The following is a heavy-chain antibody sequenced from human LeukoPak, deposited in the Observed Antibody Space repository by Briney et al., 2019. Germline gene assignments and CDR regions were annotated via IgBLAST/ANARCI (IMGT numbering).Heavy chain of an antibody. CDR1: GYTFTGYY. J-gene: IGHJ3*02. CDR2: INPNSDDT. CDR3: ARVTVVRAFDI. V-gene: IGHV1-2*02. Sequence: ASVWVSCKASGYTFTGYYIHWVRPAPGQGLEWMGWINPNSDDTNFAQKFQGRVTMTRDTSISTAYMELSSLRSDDTAVYYCARVTVVRAFDIWGQGTMVTVSS. D-gene: IGHD3-22*01.